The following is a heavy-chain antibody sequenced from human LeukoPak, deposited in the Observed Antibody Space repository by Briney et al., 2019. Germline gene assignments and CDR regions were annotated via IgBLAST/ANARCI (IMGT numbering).Heavy chain of an antibody. D-gene: IGHD3-3*01. J-gene: IGHJ4*02. CDR2: IDHTGST. CDR1: GGSFSNYY. Sequence: PSETLSLTCAVYGGSFSNYYWSWIRQAPGKGLEWIGEIDHTGSTNYNPSLRSRVTISIDTSKTQFSLKLTSVSAADPAVYYCARGRNFRSPFYMYWGQGTLVTVSS. V-gene: IGHV4-34*01. CDR3: ARGRNFRSPFYMY.